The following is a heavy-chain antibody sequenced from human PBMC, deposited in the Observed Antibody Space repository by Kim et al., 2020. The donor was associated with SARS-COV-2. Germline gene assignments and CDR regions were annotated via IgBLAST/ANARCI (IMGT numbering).Heavy chain of an antibody. V-gene: IGHV3-23*01. J-gene: IGHJ4*02. CDR3: AKNIPSLGIAAACTVDY. Sequence: KGRFTTSRDNSKNTRNLQMNSLRAEDKAVYYCAKNIPSLGIAAACTVDYWGQGTLVTVSS. D-gene: IGHD6-13*01.